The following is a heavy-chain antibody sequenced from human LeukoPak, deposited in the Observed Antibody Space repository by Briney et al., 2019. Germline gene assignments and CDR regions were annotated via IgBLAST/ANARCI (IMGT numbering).Heavy chain of an antibody. CDR2: INSDGSST. D-gene: IGHD6-19*01. V-gene: IGHV3-74*01. J-gene: IGHJ5*02. CDR3: TRGAYSSGPFDP. CDR1: GFTFSSYW. Sequence: GGSLRLSCAASGFTFSSYWMHWVRQAPGKGLVWVSRINSDGSSTSYADSVEGRFTISRDNAKNMLYLQMSSLRAEDTAVYYCTRGAYSSGPFDPWGQGTLVTVSS.